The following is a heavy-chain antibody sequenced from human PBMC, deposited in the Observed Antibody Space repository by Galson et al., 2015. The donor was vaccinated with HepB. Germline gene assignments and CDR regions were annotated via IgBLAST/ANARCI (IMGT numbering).Heavy chain of an antibody. D-gene: IGHD3-10*02. CDR1: GGSIANDYY. CDR3: ARAPVTRMFWGYFDP. J-gene: IGHJ5*02. V-gene: IGHV4-39*01. Sequence: ETLSLTCTVSGGSIANDYYWAWVRQTPGKGLEWIGSIHFTGSTGYSPSLKSRVIISVDTSKNQLSLELTSVTAADSAVYFCARAPVTRMFWGYFDPWGLGTVVIVSS. CDR2: IHFTGST.